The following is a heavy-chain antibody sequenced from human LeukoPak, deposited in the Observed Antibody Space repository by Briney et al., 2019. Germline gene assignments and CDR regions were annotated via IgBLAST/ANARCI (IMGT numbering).Heavy chain of an antibody. D-gene: IGHD6-13*01. CDR2: IYYSGST. CDR1: GSMYNYY. J-gene: IGHJ5*02. CDR3: ARIKSHIAAAGTVIPNSWFDP. V-gene: IGHV4-59*01. Sequence: KPSETLSLTCTVSGSMYNYYWSWIRQPPGKGLEWIGYIYYSGSTNYNPSLKSRVTISVDTSKNQFSLKLSSVTAADTAVYYCARIKSHIAAAGTVIPNSWFDPWGQGTLVTVSS.